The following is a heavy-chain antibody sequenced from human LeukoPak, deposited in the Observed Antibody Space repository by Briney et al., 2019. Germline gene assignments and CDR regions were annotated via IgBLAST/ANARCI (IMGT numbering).Heavy chain of an antibody. J-gene: IGHJ4*02. CDR2: ISSSSSYI. CDR1: GFTFSSYS. CDR3: ARVTDSGYDYVFDY. Sequence: GGSLRLSCAASGFTFSSYSMNWVRQAPGKGLEWVSSISSSSSYIYYADSVKGRYTISRDNAKNSLYLQMNSLRAEDTAVYYCARVTDSGYDYVFDYWGQGTLVTVSS. D-gene: IGHD5-12*01. V-gene: IGHV3-21*01.